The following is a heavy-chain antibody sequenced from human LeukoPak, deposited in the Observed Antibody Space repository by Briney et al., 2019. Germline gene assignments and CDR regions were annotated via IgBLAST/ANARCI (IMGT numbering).Heavy chain of an antibody. D-gene: IGHD2-2*02. Sequence: PGGSLRLSCAASGFTFSSYSMNWVRQAPGKGLEWVSSISSSSSYIYYADSVKGRFTISRDNAKNSLYLQMNSLRAEDTAVYYCANRAIPNAIIYFDLWGQGTLVTVSS. CDR3: ANRAIPNAIIYFDL. J-gene: IGHJ4*02. CDR2: ISSSSSYI. V-gene: IGHV3-21*04. CDR1: GFTFSSYS.